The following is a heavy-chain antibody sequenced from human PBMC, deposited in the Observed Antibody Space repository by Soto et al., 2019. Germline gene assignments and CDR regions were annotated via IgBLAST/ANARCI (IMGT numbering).Heavy chain of an antibody. J-gene: IGHJ4*02. CDR1: GFTFSSYG. CDR2: IWYDGSNK. CDR3: ARDEMATVSHSIFDY. Sequence: QVQLVESGGGVVQPGRSLRLSCAASGFTFSSYGMHWVRQAPGKGLEWVAVIWYDGSNKYYADSVKGRFTISRDNSKNKLYLQMNSLRAEDTALYYCARDEMATVSHSIFDYWGQGTLVTVSS. V-gene: IGHV3-33*01. D-gene: IGHD4-4*01.